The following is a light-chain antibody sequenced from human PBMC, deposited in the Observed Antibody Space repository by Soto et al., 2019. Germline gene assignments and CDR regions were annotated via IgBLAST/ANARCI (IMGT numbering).Light chain of an antibody. CDR3: QQRSNWPRT. J-gene: IGKJ1*01. Sequence: EIVMTQSPATLSVSPGERATLSCRASQSVSSNLAWYQQKPGQAPRLLIYGASTRATGIPARFSGSGSGTDFTLNISSLEPEDFAVYYCQQRSNWPRTFGQGTKVDIK. CDR1: QSVSSN. V-gene: IGKV3-15*01. CDR2: GAS.